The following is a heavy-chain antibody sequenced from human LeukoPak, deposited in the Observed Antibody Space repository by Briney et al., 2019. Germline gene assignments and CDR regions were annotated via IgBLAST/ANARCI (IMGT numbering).Heavy chain of an antibody. D-gene: IGHD3-10*01. CDR2: ISAYNGNT. CDR3: AGGITMVRGVNVWFDP. V-gene: IGHV1-18*01. Sequence: GESLKISCKCSGYSFTSYGISWVRPGPGQGLEWMGWISAYNGNTNYAQKLQGRVTMTTDTSTSTAYMELRSLRSDDTAVYYCAGGITMVRGVNVWFDPWGQGTLVTVSS. CDR1: GYSFTSYG. J-gene: IGHJ5*02.